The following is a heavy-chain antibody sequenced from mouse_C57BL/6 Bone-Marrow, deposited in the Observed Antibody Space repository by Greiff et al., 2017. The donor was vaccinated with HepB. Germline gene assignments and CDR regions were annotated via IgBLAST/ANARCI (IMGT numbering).Heavy chain of an antibody. D-gene: IGHD4-1*01. Sequence: EVQVVESGGDLVKPGGSLKLSCAASGFTFSSYGMSWVRQTPDKRLEWVATISSGGSYTYYPDSVKGRFTISRDNAKNTLYLQMSSLKSEDTAMYYCARHEGTLGAYWGQGTLVTVSA. CDR3: ARHEGTLGAY. V-gene: IGHV5-6*01. J-gene: IGHJ3*01. CDR1: GFTFSSYG. CDR2: ISSGGSYT.